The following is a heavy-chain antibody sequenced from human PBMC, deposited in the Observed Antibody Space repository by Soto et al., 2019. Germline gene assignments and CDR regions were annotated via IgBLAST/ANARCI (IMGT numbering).Heavy chain of an antibody. D-gene: IGHD3-16*02. Sequence: PLTSSAGGASLSNNDFYWVWFRQTPGKGLEWIGYIYYSGTTNYNSYLKSRLSLSVDMSKSQFSLKLASVTAADTAVYFCSSSQRGRTALSWDYWGQGVLVTV. J-gene: IGHJ4*02. CDR3: SSSQRGRTALSWDY. CDR2: IYYSGTT. V-gene: IGHV4-61*05. CDR1: GASLSNNDFY.